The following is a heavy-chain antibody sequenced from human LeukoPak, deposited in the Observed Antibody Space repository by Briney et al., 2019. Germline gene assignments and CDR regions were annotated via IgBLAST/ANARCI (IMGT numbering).Heavy chain of an antibody. CDR3: TKDRVYGSGSFYYYYYMDV. CDR1: GFTFSIYG. V-gene: IGHV3-23*01. J-gene: IGHJ6*03. D-gene: IGHD3-10*01. Sequence: GGSLRLSCAASGFTFSIYGMSWVRQAPGKGLEWVSAISGSGDTTYYADSVKGRFTISRDKYKNTLYLQMNGLRAEDTAVYFCTKDRVYGSGSFYYYYYMDVWGKGTTVTISS. CDR2: ISGSGDTT.